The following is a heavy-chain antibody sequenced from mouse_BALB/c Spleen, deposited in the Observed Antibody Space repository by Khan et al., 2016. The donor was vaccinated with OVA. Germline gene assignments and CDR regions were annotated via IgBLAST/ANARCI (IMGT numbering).Heavy chain of an antibody. CDR3: ARAVGGKVPLDY. D-gene: IGHD1-1*02. CDR2: IAPGSGST. Sequence: DLVKPGASVKLSCKASGYTFTSYWINWIKQRPGQGLEWIGRIAPGSGSTYYNEMFKGKATLTVDTSSSTAYIQLSSLSSEDSAVYFCARAVGGKVPLDYWGQGTTPTVSS. CDR1: GYTFTSYW. J-gene: IGHJ2*01. V-gene: IGHV1S41*01.